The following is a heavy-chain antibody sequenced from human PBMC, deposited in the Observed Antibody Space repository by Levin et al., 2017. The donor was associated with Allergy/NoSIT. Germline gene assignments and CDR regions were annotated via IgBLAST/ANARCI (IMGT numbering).Heavy chain of an antibody. CDR3: ATPGLYIAVVPHAFDI. J-gene: IGHJ3*02. Sequence: LSQTLSLTCTVSGGSISSSSYYWGWIRQPPGKGLEWIGSIYYSGSTYYNPSLKSRVTISVDTSKNQFSLKLSSVTAADTAVYYCATPGLYIAVVPHAFDIWGQGTMVTVSS. CDR2: IYYSGST. CDR1: GGSISSSSYY. D-gene: IGHD6-19*01. V-gene: IGHV4-39*01.